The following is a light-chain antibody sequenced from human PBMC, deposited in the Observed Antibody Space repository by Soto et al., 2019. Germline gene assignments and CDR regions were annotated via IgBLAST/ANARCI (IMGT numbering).Light chain of an antibody. J-gene: IGKJ2*01. CDR1: QSVRSW. Sequence: DIQMTQSPSTLSASVGDRVTITCRASQSVRSWLAWYQQKPGKAPKLLIYKASSLESGAPSRFSGSGSGTEFTLTISSLQPDDFATYYCQQYNSYSYTFGQGTKLEI. V-gene: IGKV1-5*03. CDR2: KAS. CDR3: QQYNSYSYT.